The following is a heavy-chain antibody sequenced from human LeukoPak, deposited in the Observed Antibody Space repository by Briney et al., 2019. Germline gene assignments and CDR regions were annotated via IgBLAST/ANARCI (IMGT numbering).Heavy chain of an antibody. CDR1: GFTVSSNY. J-gene: IGHJ4*02. CDR3: ARNPMSYYFDY. V-gene: IGHV3-53*01. D-gene: IGHD3-10*02. CDR2: IYSGGST. Sequence: GGSLRLSCAASGFTVSSNYMSWVRQAPGKGLEWVSVIYSGGSTYYADSVKGRFTISRDNSKNTLYLQMNSLRAEDTAVYYCARNPMSYYFDYWGQGTLVTVSS.